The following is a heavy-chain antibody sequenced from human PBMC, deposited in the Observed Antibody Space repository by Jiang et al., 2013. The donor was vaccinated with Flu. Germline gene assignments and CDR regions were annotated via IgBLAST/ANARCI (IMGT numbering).Heavy chain of an antibody. V-gene: IGHV1-69*04. J-gene: IGHJ4*02. CDR3: ARDPYDYVWGGLDY. CDR2: IIPILGIA. CDR1: GGTFNSYA. Sequence: GAEVKKPGSSVKVSCKASGGTFNSYAISWVRQAPGQGLEWMGRIIPILGIANYAQKFQGRVTITADKSTSTAYMELSSLRSEDTAVYYCARDPYDYVWGGLDYWGQGTLVTVSS. D-gene: IGHD3-16*01.